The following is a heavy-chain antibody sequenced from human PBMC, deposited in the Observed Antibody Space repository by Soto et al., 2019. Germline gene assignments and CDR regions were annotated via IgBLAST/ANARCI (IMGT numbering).Heavy chain of an antibody. CDR3: ARPHWSLYASSGYYNPDAFDI. CDR1: GYSFTSYW. J-gene: IGHJ3*02. CDR2: IYPGDSDT. D-gene: IGHD3-22*01. V-gene: IGHV5-51*01. Sequence: PGESLKISCKRSGYSFTSYWIGWVRQRHGKGLEWMGIIYPGDSDTRYSPSFQGQVTISAVKSISTAYLQWSSLKASDTAMYYCARPHWSLYASSGYYNPDAFDIWGQGTMVTVSS.